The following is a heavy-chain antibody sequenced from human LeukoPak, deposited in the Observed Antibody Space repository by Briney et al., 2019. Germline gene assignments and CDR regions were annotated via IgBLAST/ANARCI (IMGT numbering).Heavy chain of an antibody. J-gene: IGHJ4*02. CDR2: IYTGGST. V-gene: IGHV4-4*07. CDR1: GGSISNYY. Sequence: PSETLSLTCTVSGGSISNYYWSWIRQPAGKGLEWIGRIYTGGSTNYNPSLKSRVTMSVDTSKNQFSLNLSSVTAADTAVYYCARDPGDVYVPFDYWGQGTLVTVSS. CDR3: ARDPGDVYVPFDY. D-gene: IGHD5-24*01.